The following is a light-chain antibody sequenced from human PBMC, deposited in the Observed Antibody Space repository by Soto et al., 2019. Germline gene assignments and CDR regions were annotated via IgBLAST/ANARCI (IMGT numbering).Light chain of an antibody. CDR2: DTS. CDR1: QSSYEK. V-gene: IGKV3-15*01. J-gene: IGKJ4*01. CDR3: QQYNRWPLT. Sequence: EIVMTQSPATLSVSPGERVTLFCRASQSSYEKLAWYQHKPGQTPRLVIYDTSTRATGTPGSFSGSGSGTEFTVTTSSLQSEDFAVYYCQQYNRWPLTFGGGTKVEIK.